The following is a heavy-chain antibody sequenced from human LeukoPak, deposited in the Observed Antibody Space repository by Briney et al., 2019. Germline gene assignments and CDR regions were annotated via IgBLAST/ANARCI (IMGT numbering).Heavy chain of an antibody. J-gene: IGHJ4*02. CDR1: GFTFSSYA. Sequence: PGGSLRLSCAASGFTFSSYAMSWVRQAPVKGLEWVSAISGSGGSTYYADSVKGRFTISRDNSKNTLYLQMNSLRAEDTAVYYCAKGAYYYDSSGYQSYYFDYWGQGTLVTVSS. D-gene: IGHD3-22*01. CDR3: AKGAYYYDSSGYQSYYFDY. CDR2: ISGSGGST. V-gene: IGHV3-23*01.